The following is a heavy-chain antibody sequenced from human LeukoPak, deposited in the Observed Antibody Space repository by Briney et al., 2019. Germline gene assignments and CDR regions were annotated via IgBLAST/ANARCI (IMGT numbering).Heavy chain of an antibody. CDR2: VSGSGGST. D-gene: IGHD3-10*01. V-gene: IGHV3-23*01. CDR1: GFTFSSYA. J-gene: IGHJ6*02. CDR3: AKDSQLWFGELGVDV. Sequence: GGSLRLSCAASGFTFSSYAMTWVRQAPGKGLEWVSAVSGSGGSTYYADSVKGRFTISRDNSKNTLYLQMNSLRAEDTAVYYCAKDSQLWFGELGVDVWGQGTTVTVSS.